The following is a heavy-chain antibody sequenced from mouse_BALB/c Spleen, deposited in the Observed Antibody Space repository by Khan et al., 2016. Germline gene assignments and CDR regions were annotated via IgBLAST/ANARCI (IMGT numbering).Heavy chain of an antibody. CDR3: ARGDY. V-gene: IGHV5-17*02. CDR1: GFTFSRFG. CDR2: ISRGSSTI. Sequence: EVELVESGGGLVQPGGSRKLSCAASGFTFSRFGMHWVRQTPAQGLEWVAYISRGSSTIYYADTLKGRFTISRDNPKNALFLQMTSRRSEDTAMYDCARGDYWGQGTTLTVSS. J-gene: IGHJ2*01.